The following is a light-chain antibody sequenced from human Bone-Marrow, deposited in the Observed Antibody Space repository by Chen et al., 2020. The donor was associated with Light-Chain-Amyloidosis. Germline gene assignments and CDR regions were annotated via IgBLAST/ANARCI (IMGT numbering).Light chain of an antibody. Sequence: QSALTQPASVSGSPGQSITISCTGTSSDVGGDNHVSWYPQHPDKAPKLMIYEVTNRPSWVPDRYSGSKSDNTASLTISGLKTEDEADYFCSSYTITNTLVFGSGTRVTVL. J-gene: IGLJ1*01. CDR3: SSYTITNTLV. V-gene: IGLV2-14*01. CDR2: EVT. CDR1: SSDVGGDNH.